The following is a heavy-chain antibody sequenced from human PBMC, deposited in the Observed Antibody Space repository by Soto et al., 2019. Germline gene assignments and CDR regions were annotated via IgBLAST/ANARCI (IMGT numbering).Heavy chain of an antibody. J-gene: IGHJ4*02. CDR3: ARGGRWLQGNDY. V-gene: IGHV3-30-3*01. Sequence: VAVISYDASDKYYADSVKGRFTISRDHSKNTLYLQMNSVRPEDTAVYYCARGGRWLQGNDYWGQGTLVTVSS. D-gene: IGHD3-16*01. CDR2: ISYDASDK.